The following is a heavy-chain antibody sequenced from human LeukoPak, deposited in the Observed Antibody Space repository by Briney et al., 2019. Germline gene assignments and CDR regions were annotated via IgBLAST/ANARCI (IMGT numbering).Heavy chain of an antibody. J-gene: IGHJ5*02. V-gene: IGHV4-34*01. D-gene: IGHD3-10*01. CDR2: INHSGST. Sequence: SETLSLTCAVYGGSFSGYYWSWIRQPPGKGLEWIGEINHSGSTNYNPSLKSRVTISVDTSKNQFSLKLSSVTAADTAVYYCARAWFGELRFDPWGQGTLVPVSS. CDR1: GGSFSGYY. CDR3: ARAWFGELRFDP.